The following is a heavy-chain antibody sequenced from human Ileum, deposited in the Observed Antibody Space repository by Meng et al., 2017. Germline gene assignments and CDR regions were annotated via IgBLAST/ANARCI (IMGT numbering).Heavy chain of an antibody. J-gene: IGHJ4*02. D-gene: IGHD4-23*01. CDR2: ISHSGST. CDR1: SGSITSDTY. CDR3: ARHGGYYQGF. Sequence: QVHLREPVPGLGKPSGPLSLTCAVSSGSITSDTYWSWVRLPPGKGLEWIGQISHSGSTFYNPSLKSRVTMSVDKSKSQFSLMLTSVTAADTAVYYCARHGGYYQGFWGQGTLVTVSS. V-gene: IGHV4-4*02.